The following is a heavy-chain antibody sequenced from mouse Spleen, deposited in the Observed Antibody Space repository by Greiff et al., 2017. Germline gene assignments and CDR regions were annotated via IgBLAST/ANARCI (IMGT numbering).Heavy chain of an antibody. CDR1: GYTFTDYY. J-gene: IGHJ2*01. CDR2: IYPGSGNT. Sequence: VKLVESGAELVRPGASVKLSCKASGYTFTDYYINWVKQRPGQGLEWIARIYPGSGNTYYNEKFKGKATLTAEKSSSTAYMQLSSLTSEDSAVYFCARGYYLYYFDYWGQGTTLTVSS. D-gene: IGHD2-3*01. V-gene: IGHV1-76*01. CDR3: ARGYYLYYFDY.